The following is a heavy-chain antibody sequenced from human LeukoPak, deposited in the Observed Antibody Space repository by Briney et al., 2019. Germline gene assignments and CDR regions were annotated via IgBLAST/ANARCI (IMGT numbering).Heavy chain of an antibody. CDR2: INHSGST. CDR3: ARGTQGQWLAPHFPDY. J-gene: IGHJ4*02. D-gene: IGHD6-19*01. CDR1: GGSFSGYY. V-gene: IGHV4-34*01. Sequence: SETLSLTCAVYGGSFSGYYWSWIRQPPGKGLEWIGEINHSGSTNYNPSLKSRVTISVDTSKNQFSLKLSSVTAADTAVYYCARGTQGQWLAPHFPDYWGQGTLVTVSS.